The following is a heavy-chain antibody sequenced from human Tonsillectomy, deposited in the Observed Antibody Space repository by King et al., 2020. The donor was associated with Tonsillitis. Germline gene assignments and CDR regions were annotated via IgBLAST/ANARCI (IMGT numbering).Heavy chain of an antibody. CDR2: ISWNSGSI. CDR1: GFTFDDYA. CDR3: AKDIGAVAGTGEDAFDI. Sequence: VQLVQSGGGLVQPGRSLRLSCAASGFTFDDYAMHWVRHAPGKGLEWVSGISWNSGSIGYADSVKGRFTISRDNAKNSLYLQMNSLRAEDTALYYCAKDIGAVAGTGEDAFDIWGQGTMVTVSS. J-gene: IGHJ3*02. D-gene: IGHD6-19*01. V-gene: IGHV3-9*01.